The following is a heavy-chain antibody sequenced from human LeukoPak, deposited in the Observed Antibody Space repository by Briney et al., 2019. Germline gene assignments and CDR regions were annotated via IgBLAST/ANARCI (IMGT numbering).Heavy chain of an antibody. CDR2: ISGSGSST. J-gene: IGHJ4*02. CDR1: GFTFSNYA. CDR3: AKRRGIAAAGNYFDY. V-gene: IGHV3-23*01. D-gene: IGHD6-13*01. Sequence: GGSLRLSCAASGFTFSNYAMTWVRQAPGKGLEWVSGISGSGSSTYYADSVKGRFTISRDNSKNTLYLQMNSLRAEDTAVYYCAKRRGIAAAGNYFDYWGQGTLVTVSS.